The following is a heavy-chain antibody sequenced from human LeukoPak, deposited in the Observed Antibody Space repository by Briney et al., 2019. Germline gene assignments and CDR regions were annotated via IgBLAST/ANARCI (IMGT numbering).Heavy chain of an antibody. V-gene: IGHV3-30-3*01. Sequence: GGSLRLSCAASGFTVSSNYMSWVRQAPGKGLEWVAVISYDGSNKYYADSVKGRFTISRDNSKNTLYLQMNSLRAEDTAVYYCASTYSSRGSYFGNRWGQGTLVTVSS. CDR2: ISYDGSNK. D-gene: IGHD1-26*01. CDR3: ASTYSSRGSYFGNR. J-gene: IGHJ4*02. CDR1: GFTVSSNY.